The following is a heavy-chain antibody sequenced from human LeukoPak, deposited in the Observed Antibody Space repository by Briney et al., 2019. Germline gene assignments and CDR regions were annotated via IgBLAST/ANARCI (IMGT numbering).Heavy chain of an antibody. Sequence: KPSETLSLNCTVSGGSISSYYWSWIRPPAGKGLEWIGRIYTSGSTNYNPSLKSRVTMSVDTSKNQFSLKLSSVTAADTAVYYFARDLGGYSRNFDYWGQGTLVTVSS. V-gene: IGHV4-4*07. J-gene: IGHJ4*02. D-gene: IGHD6-13*01. CDR3: ARDLGGYSRNFDY. CDR1: GGSISSYY. CDR2: IYTSGST.